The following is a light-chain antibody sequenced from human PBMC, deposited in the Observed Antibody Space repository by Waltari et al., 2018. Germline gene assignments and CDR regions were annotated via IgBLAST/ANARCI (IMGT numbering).Light chain of an antibody. CDR3: QQYYTTPGT. Sequence: DIVMTQSPDSLAVSLGESATINCKSSQSVLYSNDRKDYLAWYQHRAGQPPKLLIYWASTRESGVPDRFSGSGSGTDFTLTISSLQAEDVAVYYCQQYYTTPGTFGQGTKLEIK. V-gene: IGKV4-1*01. CDR1: QSVLYSNDRKDY. CDR2: WAS. J-gene: IGKJ2*02.